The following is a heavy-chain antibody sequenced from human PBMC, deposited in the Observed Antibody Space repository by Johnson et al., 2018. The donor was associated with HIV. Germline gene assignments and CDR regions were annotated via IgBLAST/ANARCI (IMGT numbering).Heavy chain of an antibody. V-gene: IGHV3-30*02. Sequence: QVQLVESGGGVVQPGRSLRLSCAASEFSFSTYAMHWVRQAPGKGLEWVAFIRYDGSNKYYADSVKGRFTISRDNSKNTLYLQINSLRAEDTAVYYCAKDSMGYNWNQFEAFDIWGQGTMVTVSS. D-gene: IGHD1-20*01. CDR2: IRYDGSNK. CDR1: EFSFSTYA. CDR3: AKDSMGYNWNQFEAFDI. J-gene: IGHJ3*02.